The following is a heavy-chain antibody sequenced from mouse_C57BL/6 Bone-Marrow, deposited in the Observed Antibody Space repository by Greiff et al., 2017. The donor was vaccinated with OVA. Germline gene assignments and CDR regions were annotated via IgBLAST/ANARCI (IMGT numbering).Heavy chain of an antibody. CDR1: GYTFTSYW. D-gene: IGHD2-2*01. CDR3: ALILGFTYYAMDY. CDR2: IYPGSGST. Sequence: QVQLQQPGAELVKPGASVKMSCKASGYTFTSYWITWVKQRPGQGLEWIGDIYPGSGSTNYNEKFKSKATLTVDTSSSTAYMQLSSLTSEDSAVYYCALILGFTYYAMDYWGQGTSVTVSS. J-gene: IGHJ4*01. V-gene: IGHV1-55*01.